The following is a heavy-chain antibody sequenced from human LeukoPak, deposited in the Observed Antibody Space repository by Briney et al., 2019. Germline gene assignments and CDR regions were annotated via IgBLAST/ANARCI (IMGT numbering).Heavy chain of an antibody. J-gene: IGHJ4*02. D-gene: IGHD3-9*01. V-gene: IGHV3-30*02. CDR1: GFTFSSYG. CDR3: AKDGYFHWLLNLGYFDY. Sequence: GGSLRLSCAASGFTFSSYGMHWVRQAPGKGLEWVAFIRYDGSNKYYADSVKGRFTISRDNSKSTLYLQMNSLRAEDTAVYYCAKDGYFHWLLNLGYFDYWGQGTLVTVSS. CDR2: IRYDGSNK.